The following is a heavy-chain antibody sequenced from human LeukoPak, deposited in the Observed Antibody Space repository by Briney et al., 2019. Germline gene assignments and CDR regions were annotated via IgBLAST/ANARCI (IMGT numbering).Heavy chain of an antibody. Sequence: GGSLRLSCAASGFTFSSYSMNWVRQAPGKGLEWVSSISSSSSYIYYADSVKGRFTVSVDNAKNSLYLQMNSLRAEDTAVYYCATSHSTGYYYLDCWGQGTLVTVSS. D-gene: IGHD3-22*01. J-gene: IGHJ4*02. CDR1: GFTFSSYS. V-gene: IGHV3-21*01. CDR2: ISSSSSYI. CDR3: ATSHSTGYYYLDC.